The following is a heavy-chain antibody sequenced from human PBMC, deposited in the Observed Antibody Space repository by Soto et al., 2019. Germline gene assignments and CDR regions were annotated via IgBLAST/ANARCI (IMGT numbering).Heavy chain of an antibody. CDR2: INAGNGNT. V-gene: IGHV1-3*01. Sequence: QVQLVQSGAEVKKPGASVKVSCKASGYTFTSYAMHWVRQAPGQRLEWMGWINAGNGNTKYSQKFQGRVTITRDTCASTAYMGLSSLTSEGTAVYSCARWWHYDYIRASYRGLYWVDPWGQGTLVTVSS. CDR3: ARWWHYDYIRASYRGLYWVDP. CDR1: GYTFTSYA. J-gene: IGHJ5*02. D-gene: IGHD3-16*02.